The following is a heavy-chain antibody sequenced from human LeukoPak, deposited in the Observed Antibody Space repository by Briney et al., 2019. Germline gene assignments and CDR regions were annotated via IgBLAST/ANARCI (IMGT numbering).Heavy chain of an antibody. V-gene: IGHV1-46*01. J-gene: IGHJ5*02. CDR3: ARDLGVIPAA. Sequence: ASVKVSCKVSGYTFTKYYINWVRQAPGQGLEWMGRIKPSGGDTSYVQKFQGRVTMTRDMSTNTVYMELSGLRFEDSAVYYCARDLGVIPAAWGQGTLVTVSS. D-gene: IGHD2-2*01. CDR2: IKPSGGDT. CDR1: GYTFTKYY.